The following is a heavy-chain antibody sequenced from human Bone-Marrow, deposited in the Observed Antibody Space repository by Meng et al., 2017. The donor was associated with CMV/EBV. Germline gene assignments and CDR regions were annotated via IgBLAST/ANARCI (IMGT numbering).Heavy chain of an antibody. J-gene: IGHJ6*02. CDR2: IYPGDSDT. Sequence: GASLKIPCKGSGYSFTSYWIGWVRQMPGKGLEWMGIIYPGDSDTRYSPSFQGQVTISADKSISTAYLQWSSLKASDTAMYYCARSYYDFWSGYSTYYYYGMDVWGQGTTVTVSS. CDR3: ARSYYDFWSGYSTYYYYGMDV. D-gene: IGHD3-3*01. V-gene: IGHV5-51*01. CDR1: GYSFTSYW.